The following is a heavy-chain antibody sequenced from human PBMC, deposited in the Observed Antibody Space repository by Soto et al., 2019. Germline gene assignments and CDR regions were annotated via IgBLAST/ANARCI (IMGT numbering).Heavy chain of an antibody. D-gene: IGHD2-2*01. J-gene: IGHJ4*02. CDR3: ARILPAAYSALGVSFDY. CDR2: ISAHTGSS. V-gene: IGHV1-18*01. Sequence: GGPVKVSCKASGYTFTSSGMSWVRQAPGQGLEWMGWISAHTGSSEYAQRFQGRVTMTTDRSTSTAYMELRSLRSDDTAVYYCARILPAAYSALGVSFDYWGQGTLVTVSS. CDR1: GYTFTSSG.